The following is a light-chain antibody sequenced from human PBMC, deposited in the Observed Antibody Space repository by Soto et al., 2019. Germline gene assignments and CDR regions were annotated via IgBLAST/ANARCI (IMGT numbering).Light chain of an antibody. CDR3: HQYGDLPLT. CDR1: QSVTSNY. CDR2: AAS. Sequence: EIVLTQSPGTLSLSPGERATLSCRAGQSVTSNYLAWYQQKPGQAPRLLIYAASSRATGIPDRFSGSESGTDFTLTISRLEPEDFAVYYCHQYGDLPLTFGGGTKVEIK. J-gene: IGKJ4*01. V-gene: IGKV3-20*01.